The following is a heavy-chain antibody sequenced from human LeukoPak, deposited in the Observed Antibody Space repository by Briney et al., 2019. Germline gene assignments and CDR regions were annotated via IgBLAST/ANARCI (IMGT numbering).Heavy chain of an antibody. D-gene: IGHD6-13*01. V-gene: IGHV4-34*01. Sequence: SETLSLTCAVYGGSFSGYYWSWIRHPPGKGLEWIGEINHSGSTNYNPSLKSRVTISVDTSKNQFSLKLSSVTAADTAVYYCASWTRGYSSSWYVSPYFDYWGQGTLVTASS. CDR3: ASWTRGYSSSWYVSPYFDY. CDR2: INHSGST. CDR1: GGSFSGYY. J-gene: IGHJ4*02.